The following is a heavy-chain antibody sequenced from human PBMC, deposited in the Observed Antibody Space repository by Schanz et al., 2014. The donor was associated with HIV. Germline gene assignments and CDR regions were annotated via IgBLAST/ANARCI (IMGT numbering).Heavy chain of an antibody. CDR2: ISTSGYI. CDR1: GFTLSSYT. CDR3: ARRDTGTLYYYYHYGMDV. V-gene: IGHV3-21*02. J-gene: IGHJ6*02. Sequence: EVRLLESGGGLVKPGGSLRLSCAASGFTLSSYTMTWVRQAPGKGLEWVSSISTSGYIYYADSVKGRFSISRDSAKNALYLQMNSLRGDDTAVYYCARRDTGTLYYYYHYGMDVWGQGTTVTVSS. D-gene: IGHD1-1*01.